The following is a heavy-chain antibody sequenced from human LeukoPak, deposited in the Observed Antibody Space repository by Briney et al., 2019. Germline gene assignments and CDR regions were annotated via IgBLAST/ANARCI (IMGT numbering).Heavy chain of an antibody. Sequence: SETLSLTCDVSGVSINTCCYYWTWIRQPPGKGLEWIGYKYYSGSTRYNSSLRSRLTISLDTSKNQFSLRLTSVTAADTAVYYCARGRSYGFDSDSWGPGTLVIVSS. D-gene: IGHD5-18*01. CDR2: KYYSGST. CDR3: ARGRSYGFDSDS. CDR1: GVSINTCCYY. J-gene: IGHJ4*02. V-gene: IGHV4-61*01.